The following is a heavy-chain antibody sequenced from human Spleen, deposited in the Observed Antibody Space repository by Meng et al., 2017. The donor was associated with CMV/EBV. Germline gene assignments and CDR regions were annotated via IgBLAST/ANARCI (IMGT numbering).Heavy chain of an antibody. CDR3: TRGWYSSSWYYFDY. J-gene: IGHJ4*02. CDR1: GFTFSNAW. Sequence: GESLKISCAASGFTFSNAWISWVRQAPGKGLEWVGRIKSKTDGGTTDYAAPVKGRFTISRDDSKNTLYLQMNSLKTEDTAVYYCTRGWYSSSWYYFDYWGQGTLVTVSS. V-gene: IGHV3-15*01. D-gene: IGHD6-13*01. CDR2: IKSKTDGGTT.